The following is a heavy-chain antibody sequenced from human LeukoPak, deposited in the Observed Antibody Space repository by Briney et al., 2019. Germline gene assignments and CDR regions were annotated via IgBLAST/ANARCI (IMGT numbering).Heavy chain of an antibody. CDR2: VYPGDSDT. J-gene: IGHJ4*02. CDR3: ARQRDDYVRGNYPEIGDY. CDR1: GYSFTNYW. Sequence: KPGESLKISCKGSGYSFTNYWIGWVRQMPGKGLEWMGVVYPGDSDTRYSPSFQGQVTISADKSISTAYLQWRSLKASDTAMYYCARQRDDYVRGNYPEIGDYWGQGTLVTVSS. D-gene: IGHD3-16*02. V-gene: IGHV5-51*01.